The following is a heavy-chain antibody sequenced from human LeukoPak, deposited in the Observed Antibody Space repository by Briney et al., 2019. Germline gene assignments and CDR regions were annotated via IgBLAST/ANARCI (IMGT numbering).Heavy chain of an antibody. D-gene: IGHD3-10*01. CDR2: IYTSGST. Sequence: SETLSLTCTVSGGSISSYYWSWIRQPAGKGLEWIGRIYTSGSTNYNPSLKSRVTMSVDTSKNQFSLKLSSVTAADTAVYYCARDYSREYYGSGHHWTWFDPWGQGTLVTVSS. V-gene: IGHV4-4*07. J-gene: IGHJ5*02. CDR3: ARDYSREYYGSGHHWTWFDP. CDR1: GGSISSYY.